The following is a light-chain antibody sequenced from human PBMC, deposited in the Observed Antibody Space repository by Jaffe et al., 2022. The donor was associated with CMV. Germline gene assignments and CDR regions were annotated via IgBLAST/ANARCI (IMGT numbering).Light chain of an antibody. J-gene: IGKJ2*01. V-gene: IGKV3-11*01. CDR3: QLLSNWPPYT. CDR2: DAS. CDR1: QSVSSY. Sequence: EIVLTQSPATLSLSPGERATLSCRASQSVSSYLAWYQQRPGQAPRLLIYDASNRATGIPARFSGSGSGTDFTLTISGLEPEDFAVYYCQLLSNWPPYTFGQGTKLEIK.